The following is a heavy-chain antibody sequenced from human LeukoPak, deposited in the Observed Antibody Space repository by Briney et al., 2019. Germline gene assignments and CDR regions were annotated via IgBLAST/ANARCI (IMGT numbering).Heavy chain of an antibody. V-gene: IGHV3-9*02. CDR2: ISWNSGSI. CDR3: AKDHYYDSSGYLSHFDY. J-gene: IGHJ4*02. CDR1: GFTSDDYA. D-gene: IGHD3-22*01. Sequence: GGSLRLSCAASGFTSDDYAMHWVRQAPGKGLEWVSGISWNSGSIGYADSVKGRFTISRDNAKNSLYLQMNSLRAEDTALYYCAKDHYYDSSGYLSHFDYWGQGTLVTVSS.